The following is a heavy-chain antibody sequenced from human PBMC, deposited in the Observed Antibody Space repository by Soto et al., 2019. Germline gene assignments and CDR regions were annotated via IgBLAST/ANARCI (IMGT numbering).Heavy chain of an antibody. CDR1: GGSISSSNSY. CDR3: AKTGFWSGHRVADY. Sequence: QLQLQESGPGLVKPSETLSLTCTVSGGSISSSNSYWGWIRQPPGKGLEGIGSIYYSGSTYYNPSLKSRVTISVDTPKNQLSLKLSSMTATDTAVYYCAKTGFWSGHRVADYWGQGTLVTVSS. J-gene: IGHJ4*02. V-gene: IGHV4-39*01. CDR2: IYYSGST. D-gene: IGHD3-3*01.